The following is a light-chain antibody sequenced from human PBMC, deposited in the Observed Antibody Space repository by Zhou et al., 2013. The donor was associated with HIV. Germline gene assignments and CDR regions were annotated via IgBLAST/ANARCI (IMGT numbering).Light chain of an antibody. CDR1: QTIKRY. J-gene: IGKJ4*01. CDR3: QQSYTTPET. CDR2: AAS. Sequence: DIQMTQSPSSLSVSVGDRVTITCRASQTIKRYLNWYQQKPGKAPKLLIYAASTLQSGVPSRFSGSGSGTDFTLTISSLQPEDFANYYCQQSYTTPETFGGGPRWRSN. V-gene: IGKV1-39*01.